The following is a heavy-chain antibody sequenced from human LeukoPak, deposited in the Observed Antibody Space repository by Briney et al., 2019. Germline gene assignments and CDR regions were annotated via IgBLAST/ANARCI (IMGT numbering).Heavy chain of an antibody. CDR2: ISSAGTT. CDR3: ARDLEAANTYYFDY. CDR1: GFTVRSSY. D-gene: IGHD6-13*01. V-gene: IGHV3-66*01. Sequence: GGSLRLSCAASGFTVRSSYMRWVRQAPGKGLEWVSIISSAGTTYYADSAKGRFTISRDNSKNTVYLQVNSLRDEDTAVYYCARDLEAANTYYFDYWGEGTMVTVSS. J-gene: IGHJ4*02.